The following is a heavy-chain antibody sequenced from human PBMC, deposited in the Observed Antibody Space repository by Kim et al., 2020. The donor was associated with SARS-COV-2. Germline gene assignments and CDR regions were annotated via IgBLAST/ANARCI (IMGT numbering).Heavy chain of an antibody. J-gene: IGHJ4*02. CDR3: ARRYYSSLGY. Sequence: GESLKISCQTSGYSFGDFWISWVRQMPGKGLEWIGRIDPTDSYIKYSPSFQGHVSISIDTFKRTAHLQWSSLRPSDTAIYYCARRYYSSLGYWGQGTRVTVSS. D-gene: IGHD6-6*01. CDR2: IDPTDSYI. CDR1: GYSFGDFW. V-gene: IGHV5-10-1*01.